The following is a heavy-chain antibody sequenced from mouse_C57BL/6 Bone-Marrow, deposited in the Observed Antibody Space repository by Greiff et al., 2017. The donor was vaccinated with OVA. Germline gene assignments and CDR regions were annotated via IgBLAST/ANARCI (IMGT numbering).Heavy chain of an antibody. V-gene: IGHV14-4*01. J-gene: IGHJ4*01. Sequence: EVQLQQSGAELVRPGASVKLSCTASGFNIKDDYMHWVKQRPEQGLEWIGWIDPENGDTEYASKFQGKATITADTSSNTAYLQLSSLTSEDTAVYYCTTRLRPPYAMDYWGQGTSVTVSS. D-gene: IGHD2-4*01. CDR3: TTRLRPPYAMDY. CDR1: GFNIKDDY. CDR2: IDPENGDT.